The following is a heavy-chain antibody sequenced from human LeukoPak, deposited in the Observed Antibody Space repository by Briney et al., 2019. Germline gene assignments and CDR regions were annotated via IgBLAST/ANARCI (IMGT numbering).Heavy chain of an antibody. D-gene: IGHD2-2*01. CDR3: ASSRTYCSSTSCPPSDV. V-gene: IGHV4-4*07. CDR1: GGSISSYY. CDR2: IYTSGST. J-gene: IGHJ6*02. Sequence: SETLSLTCTVSGGSISSYYWSWIRQPAGKGLEWIGRIYTSGSTNYNPSLKSRVTMSVDTSKNQFSLKLSSVTAADTAVYYCASSRTYCSSTSCPPSDVWGQGTTVTVSS.